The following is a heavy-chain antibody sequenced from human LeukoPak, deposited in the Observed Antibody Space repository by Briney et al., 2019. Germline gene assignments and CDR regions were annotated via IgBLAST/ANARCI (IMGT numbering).Heavy chain of an antibody. CDR2: IYHSGGT. Sequence: SETLSLTCTVSGYSISSGYYWGWIRQPPGKGLEWIGSIYHSGGTYYNPSLKSRVTISLDTSKNQFSLKLSSVTAADTAVYYCAREGTSTPNWFDPWGQGTLVTVSS. CDR1: GYSISSGYY. J-gene: IGHJ5*02. V-gene: IGHV4-38-2*02. D-gene: IGHD3-10*01. CDR3: AREGTSTPNWFDP.